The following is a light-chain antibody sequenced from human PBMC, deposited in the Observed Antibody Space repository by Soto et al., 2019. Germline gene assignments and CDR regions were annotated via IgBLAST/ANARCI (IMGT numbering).Light chain of an antibody. CDR2: TAS. Sequence: EVVLTQSPDTLSLSPGERATLSCRASQSVSSSSLAWYQQRPGQAPRLLIFTASSRATGTPDRFSGSGSGTDFALTISRLETDDSAVYYCQQYGGSPFTFGPGTKVDI. V-gene: IGKV3-20*01. CDR3: QQYGGSPFT. CDR1: QSVSSSS. J-gene: IGKJ3*01.